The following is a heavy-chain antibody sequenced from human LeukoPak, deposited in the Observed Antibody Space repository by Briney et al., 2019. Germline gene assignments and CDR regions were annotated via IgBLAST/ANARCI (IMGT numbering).Heavy chain of an antibody. CDR3: ARGFLVSGFDY. V-gene: IGHV4-59*01. Sequence: PSETLSLTCTVSGGSISSYYWSWIRQPPGKGLEWIGYIYYSGSTNYNPSLKSRVTISVDTSKNQFSLKLSSVTAADTAVYYCARGFLVSGFDYWGQGTLVTVSS. CDR1: GGSISSYY. J-gene: IGHJ4*02. CDR2: IYYSGST. D-gene: IGHD6-6*01.